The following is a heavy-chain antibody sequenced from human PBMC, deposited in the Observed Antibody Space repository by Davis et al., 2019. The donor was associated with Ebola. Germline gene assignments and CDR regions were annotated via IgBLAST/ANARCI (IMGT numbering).Heavy chain of an antibody. D-gene: IGHD1-26*01. CDR3: VRVYSGSYDP. V-gene: IGHV3-7*01. Sequence: PGGSLRLSCAASGFTSSSYRMSWVRQAPGKGLEWVANIKQGGDERYYVDSVKGRFIISRDDAKNSLYLQMNSLRAEDTAVYYCVRVYSGSYDPWGQGTLVTVSS. CDR1: GFTSSSYR. J-gene: IGHJ5*02. CDR2: IKQGGDER.